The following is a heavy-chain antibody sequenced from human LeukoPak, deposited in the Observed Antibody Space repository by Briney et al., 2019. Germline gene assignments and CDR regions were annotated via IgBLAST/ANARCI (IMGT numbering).Heavy chain of an antibody. CDR2: NNTSSGGT. V-gene: IGHV1-2*02. J-gene: IGHJ3*02. CDR3: ARDRQWELAENAAFDI. CDR1: GYTFSGYY. Sequence: ASVKVSCKASGYTFSGYYMHWVRDAPGQGRVCRGENNTSSGGTNYAQKLQGRVTMTRDTSISTAYMELGSLRSDDTAVYYCARDRQWELAENAAFDIWGQGTMVTVSS. D-gene: IGHD1-26*01.